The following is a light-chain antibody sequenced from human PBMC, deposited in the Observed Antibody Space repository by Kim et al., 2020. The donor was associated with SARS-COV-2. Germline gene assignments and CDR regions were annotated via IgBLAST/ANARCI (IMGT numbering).Light chain of an antibody. V-gene: IGKV3-15*01. Sequence: VCPGERATLSCRASQSVNRNLAWYQQKLGQAPRLLIYGASTTATGVPARFSGSGSGTEFTLTISSLQSEDFAVYYCQQYNNWPLTFGGGTKVDIK. J-gene: IGKJ4*01. CDR3: QQYNNWPLT. CDR2: GAS. CDR1: QSVNRN.